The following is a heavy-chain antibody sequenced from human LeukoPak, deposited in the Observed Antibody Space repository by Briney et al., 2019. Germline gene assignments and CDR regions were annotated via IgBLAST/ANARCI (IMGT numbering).Heavy chain of an antibody. CDR1: GYSITTNYY. CDR2: VYHNGET. V-gene: IGHV4-38-2*02. J-gene: IGHJ6*03. CDR3: VTPRSWELADMAV. D-gene: IGHD1-26*01. Sequence: ASETLSLTCTVSGYSITTNYYWAWIRQSPGTGLEWIGTVYHNGETYYNPSLKSRVIISVDTSKNESSLRLTSVTAADTAVYYCVTPRSWELADMAVWGKGTTVIVSS.